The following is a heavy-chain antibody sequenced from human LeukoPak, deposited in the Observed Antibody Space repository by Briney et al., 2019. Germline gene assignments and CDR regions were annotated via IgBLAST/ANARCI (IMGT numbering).Heavy chain of an antibody. CDR3: ARASSSSLPYYYGMDV. Sequence: GASVKVSCKASGGTFTSYAMHWVRQAPGQRLEWMGWINAGNGNTKYSQKFQGRVTITRDTSASTAYMELSSLRSEDTAVYYCARASSSSLPYYYGMDVWGQGTTVTVSS. V-gene: IGHV1-3*01. CDR1: GGTFTSYA. D-gene: IGHD6-13*01. J-gene: IGHJ6*02. CDR2: INAGNGNT.